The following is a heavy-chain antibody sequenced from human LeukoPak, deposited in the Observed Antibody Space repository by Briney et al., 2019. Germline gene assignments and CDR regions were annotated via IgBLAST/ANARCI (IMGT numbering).Heavy chain of an antibody. Sequence: PGGSLRLSCAASGFTFSGYEMNWGRQAPGKGMEWVSYISTSGSTIYYADSVKGRFTVSRDNAKNSLYLQMNSLRAEDTADYYCARDPGYCSSTSCYKFFDYWGQGTLVTVSS. CDR2: ISTSGSTI. CDR3: ARDPGYCSSTSCYKFFDY. V-gene: IGHV3-48*03. J-gene: IGHJ4*02. CDR1: GFTFSGYE. D-gene: IGHD2-2*02.